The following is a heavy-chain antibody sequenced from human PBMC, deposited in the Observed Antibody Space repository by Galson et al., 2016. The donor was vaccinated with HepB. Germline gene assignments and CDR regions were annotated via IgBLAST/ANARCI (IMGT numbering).Heavy chain of an antibody. CDR3: ASPSGYHDVLTDYIYYYYGMDV. Sequence: SETLSLTCAVSGGSISRNNWWTWVRQPPGKGLEWIGEMYYSGNTKYNPSLKGRATISVDKSKNQFSLKLNSVTVADTAVYYCASPSGYHDVLTDYIYYYYGMDVWGQGTTVTVSS. CDR2: MYYSGNT. D-gene: IGHD3-9*01. J-gene: IGHJ6*02. V-gene: IGHV4-4*02. CDR1: GGSISRNNW.